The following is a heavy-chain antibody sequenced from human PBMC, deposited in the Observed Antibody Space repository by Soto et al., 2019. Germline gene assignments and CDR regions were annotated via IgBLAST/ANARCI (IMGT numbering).Heavy chain of an antibody. Sequence: SETLSLTCTVSGGSISKFYWSWIRQPPGKGLEWIGYISYSGNTNYNPSLKSRVSISVDTSKNQLSLNLTSVTAADTAVYYCARAPMVLSRSYFDSWGQGAPVTVSS. D-gene: IGHD2-8*01. CDR2: ISYSGNT. J-gene: IGHJ4*02. CDR1: GGSISKFY. CDR3: ARAPMVLSRSYFDS. V-gene: IGHV4-59*01.